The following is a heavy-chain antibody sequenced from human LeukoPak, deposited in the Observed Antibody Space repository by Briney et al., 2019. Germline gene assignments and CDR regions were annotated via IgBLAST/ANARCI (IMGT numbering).Heavy chain of an antibody. J-gene: IGHJ4*02. CDR2: ISSGGSSI. Sequence: GGSLRLSCAASGFTFSSYEMNWVRQAPGKGLEWTSYISSGGSSIYYADSVKGRFTISRDSAKNSPYLQMNNLRAEDTAVYYCARGHYDVLAASYKWTPDYWGQGTLVTVSS. CDR1: GFTFSSYE. CDR3: ARGHYDVLAASYKWTPDY. V-gene: IGHV3-48*03. D-gene: IGHD3-9*01.